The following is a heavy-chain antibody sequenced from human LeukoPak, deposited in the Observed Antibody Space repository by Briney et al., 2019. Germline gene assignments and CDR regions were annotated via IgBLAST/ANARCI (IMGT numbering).Heavy chain of an antibody. Sequence: GGSLRLSCAASGFTFSSYAMSWVRQAPGKGLEWVSAISGSGGSTYYADSVKGRFTISRDNSKNTLYLQMNSLGAEDTAVYYCAKTRFGESGFDYWGQGTLVTVSS. CDR3: AKTRFGESGFDY. CDR2: ISGSGGST. J-gene: IGHJ4*02. V-gene: IGHV3-23*01. CDR1: GFTFSSYA. D-gene: IGHD3-10*01.